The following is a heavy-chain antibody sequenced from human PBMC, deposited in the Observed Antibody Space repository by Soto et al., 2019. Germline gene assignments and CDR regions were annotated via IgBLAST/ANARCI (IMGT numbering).Heavy chain of an antibody. D-gene: IGHD2-2*01. CDR2: MNPNSGNT. CDR3: ARDSAPCDIVVVPAAYAMDV. Sequence: AASVKVSCKASGYTFTSYDINWVRQATGQGLEWMGWMNPNSGNTGYAQKFQGRVTMTRNTSTSTAYMELRSLRSEDTAVYYCARDSAPCDIVVVPAAYAMDVWGQGTTVTVSS. V-gene: IGHV1-8*01. J-gene: IGHJ6*02. CDR1: GYTFTSYD.